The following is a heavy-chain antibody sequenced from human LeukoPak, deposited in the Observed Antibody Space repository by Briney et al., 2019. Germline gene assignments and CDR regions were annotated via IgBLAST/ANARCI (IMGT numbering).Heavy chain of an antibody. V-gene: IGHV4-34*01. J-gene: IGHJ4*02. D-gene: IGHD3-3*01. CDR3: ARVPSRVFGVVTHPFDY. CDR1: GVPFSEYY. CDR2: VHHTGSA. Sequence: KPSETLSLTCAVSGVPFSEYYWGWLRQSPGKGLEWVGEVHHTGSAHYNPSLRSRVTISVDTSKKQFSLRVYSVTAADTAVYYCARVPSRVFGVVTHPFDYWGQGTLVTVSS.